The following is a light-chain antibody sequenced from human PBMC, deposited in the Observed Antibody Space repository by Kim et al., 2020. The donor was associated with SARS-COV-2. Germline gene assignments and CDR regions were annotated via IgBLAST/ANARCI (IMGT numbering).Light chain of an antibody. CDR1: SGSIASNY. V-gene: IGLV6-57*03. Sequence: LTQPHSVSESPGKTITISCTRSSGSIASNYVQWYQQRPGSAPTPVIYEDNQRPSGVSDRFSGSVDSSSNSASLTISGLRTEDEADYYCQSYENNYWVFGGGTQLTVL. CDR3: QSYENNYWV. J-gene: IGLJ3*02. CDR2: EDN.